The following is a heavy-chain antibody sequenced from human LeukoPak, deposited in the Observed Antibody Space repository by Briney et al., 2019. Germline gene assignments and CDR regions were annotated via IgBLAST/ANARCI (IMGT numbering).Heavy chain of an antibody. CDR2: IYYSGST. V-gene: IGHV4-59*02. Sequence: SETLSLTCTVSGGSVSSYYWSWIRQPPGKGLEWFGYIYYSGSTNYNPSLKSRVTISVDTSKNQFSLKLNSVTAADTAVYYCTTVTEYYYYYYYMDVWGKGTTVTVSS. J-gene: IGHJ6*03. CDR1: GGSVSSYY. CDR3: TTVTEYYYYYYYMDV. D-gene: IGHD4-17*01.